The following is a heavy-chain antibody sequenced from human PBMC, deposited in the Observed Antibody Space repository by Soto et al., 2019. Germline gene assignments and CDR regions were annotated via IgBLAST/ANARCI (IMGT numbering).Heavy chain of an antibody. CDR1: AYSFTNYG. V-gene: IGHV1-18*01. CDR3: ARDRGVAPPVAGNTHYYYYMDV. J-gene: IGHJ6*03. Sequence: QDQLVQSGVEVKKPGASVKVSCRASAYSFTNYGITWVRQAPGQGFEWMGWISAYNGNTNYAQKFQGRVTMTTDASTSTAYLELRSLRSDDPAVYYCARDRGVAPPVAGNTHYYYYMDVWGKGTTVTVSS. D-gene: IGHD6-19*01. CDR2: ISAYNGNT.